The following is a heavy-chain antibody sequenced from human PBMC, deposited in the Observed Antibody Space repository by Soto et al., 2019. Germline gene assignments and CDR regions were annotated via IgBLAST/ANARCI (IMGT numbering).Heavy chain of an antibody. CDR1: GDSVSSNSSA. CDR3: ARTYSSSPNYYYGMDV. J-gene: IGHJ6*02. V-gene: IGHV6-1*01. Sequence: SQTLSLTCAISGDSVSSNSSAWNWIRQCPSRGLEWLGRTYYRSKWYNDYAVSVKSRITINPDTSKNQFSLQLNSVTPEDTAVYYCARTYSSSPNYYYGMDVWGQGPTVTV. D-gene: IGHD6-6*01. CDR2: TYYRSKWYN.